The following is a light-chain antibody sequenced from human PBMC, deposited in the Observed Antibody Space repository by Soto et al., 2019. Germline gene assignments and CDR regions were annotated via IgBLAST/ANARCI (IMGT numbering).Light chain of an antibody. CDR1: SSDVGGYNY. J-gene: IGLJ3*02. Sequence: QSALTQPASVSGSPGQSITISCTGTSSDVGGYNYVSWYQQHPGKAPKLMIYDVSNRPSGVSNRFAGSKSGNTASLTISGLQAEDEADYYCGSYASSGTLVCGGGTKRTVL. V-gene: IGLV2-14*01. CDR3: GSYASSGTLV. CDR2: DVS.